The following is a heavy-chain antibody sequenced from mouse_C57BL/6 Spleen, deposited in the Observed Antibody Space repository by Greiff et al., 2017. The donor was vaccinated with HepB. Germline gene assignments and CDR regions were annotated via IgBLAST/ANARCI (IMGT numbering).Heavy chain of an antibody. Sequence: VQLQQSGAELVRPGASVTLSCKASGYTFTDYEMHWVKQTPVHGLEWIGAIDPETGGTAYNQKFKGKAILTADKSSSTAYMELRSLTSEDSAVYYCPTVVAPYAMDYWGQGTPVTVSS. CDR1: GYTFTDYE. D-gene: IGHD1-1*01. CDR2: IDPETGGT. J-gene: IGHJ4*01. V-gene: IGHV1-15*01. CDR3: PTVVAPYAMDY.